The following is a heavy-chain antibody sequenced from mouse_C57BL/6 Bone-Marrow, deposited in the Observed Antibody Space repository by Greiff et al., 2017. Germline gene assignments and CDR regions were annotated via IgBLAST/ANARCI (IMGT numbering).Heavy chain of an antibody. J-gene: IGHJ4*01. CDR1: GFTFRDYG. CDR3: ARETRAMDY. Sequence: EVKLVASGGGLVKPGGSLKLSCAASGFTFRDYGMHWVRQAPEKGLELVSYISSGSSTLYYADTVTGRFTISRDNAKNTLFLQMTGLRSEDTAMYYCARETRAMDYWGQGTSVTVSS. V-gene: IGHV5-17*01. CDR2: ISSGSSTL.